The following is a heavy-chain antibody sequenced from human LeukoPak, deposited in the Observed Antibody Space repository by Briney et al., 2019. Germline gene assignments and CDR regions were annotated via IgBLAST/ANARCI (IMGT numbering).Heavy chain of an antibody. CDR1: GFTFSSYA. Sequence: GGSLRLSCAASGFTFSSYAMSWVRQAPGKGLEWVSAISGSGGSTYYADSVKGRFTISRDNSKNTLYLQMNSLRAEDTAVYYCARGDYYGSGSYYKAGNVPFDYWGQGTLVTVSS. CDR2: ISGSGGST. V-gene: IGHV3-23*01. J-gene: IGHJ4*02. D-gene: IGHD3-10*01. CDR3: ARGDYYGSGSYYKAGNVPFDY.